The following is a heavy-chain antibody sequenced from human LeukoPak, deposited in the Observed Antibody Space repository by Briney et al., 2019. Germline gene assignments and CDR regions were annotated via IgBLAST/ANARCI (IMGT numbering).Heavy chain of an antibody. CDR1: GGSFSGYY. V-gene: IGHV4-34*01. CDR2: INHSGST. CDR3: AESYCSGGSCYGGDY. Sequence: PSGTLSLTCAVYGGSFSGYYWSWIRHPPGKGLEWIGEINHSGSTNYNPSLKSRVTISVDTSKNQFSLKLSSVTAADTAVYYCAESYCSGGSCYGGDYWGQGTLVTVSS. D-gene: IGHD2-15*01. J-gene: IGHJ4*02.